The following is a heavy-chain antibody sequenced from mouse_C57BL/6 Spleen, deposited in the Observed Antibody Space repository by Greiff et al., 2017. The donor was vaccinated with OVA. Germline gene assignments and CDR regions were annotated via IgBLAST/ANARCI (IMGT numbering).Heavy chain of an antibody. CDR3: ARGDDYDGGYFDV. Sequence: VQLQQSGAELVKPGASVTMSCKASGYTFTTYPIEWMKQNHGKSLEWIGNFHPYNDDTKYNEKFKGKATLTVEKSSSTVYLELSRLTSEDSAVYYCARGDDYDGGYFDVWGTGTTVTVSS. V-gene: IGHV1-47*01. D-gene: IGHD2-4*01. CDR2: FHPYNDDT. CDR1: GYTFTTYP. J-gene: IGHJ1*03.